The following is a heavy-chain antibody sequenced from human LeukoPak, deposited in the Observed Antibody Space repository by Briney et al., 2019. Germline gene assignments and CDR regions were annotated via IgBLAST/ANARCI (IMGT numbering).Heavy chain of an antibody. CDR3: ARASIAAADTVWFDP. CDR2: IYTSGST. Sequence: PSETLSLTCTVSGGSISSYYWSWIRQPAGKGLEWIGRIYTSGSTNYNPSLKSRVTISVDKSKNQFSLKLSSVTAADTAVYYCARASIAAADTVWFDPWGQGTLVTVCS. D-gene: IGHD6-13*01. J-gene: IGHJ5*02. V-gene: IGHV4-4*07. CDR1: GGSISSYY.